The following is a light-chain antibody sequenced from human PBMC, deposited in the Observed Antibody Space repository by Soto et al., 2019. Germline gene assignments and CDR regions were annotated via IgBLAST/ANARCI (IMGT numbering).Light chain of an antibody. CDR2: GAS. CDR3: QHYSSYSGA. V-gene: IGKV1-5*01. J-gene: IGKJ1*01. Sequence: DIQMTQSPSTLSASVGDRVTITCRASQSISTYLAGYQQKPGKAPKLLIYGASSWDRGVPSRFSGSGSGTEFTLTIYSLQPDDFAAYFCQHYSSYSGAFGQETKVDIK. CDR1: QSISTY.